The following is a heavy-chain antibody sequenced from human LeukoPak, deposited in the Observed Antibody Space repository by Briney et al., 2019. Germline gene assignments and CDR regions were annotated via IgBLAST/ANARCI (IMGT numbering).Heavy chain of an antibody. CDR2: ISSGSAYT. V-gene: IGHV3-11*06. CDR3: VRLQGRGYSYGYAAS. D-gene: IGHD5-18*01. J-gene: IGHJ4*02. CDR1: GVTFSDYY. Sequence: GGSLRLSCAAPGVTFSDYYMSWIRQAPGKGLEWVAYISSGSAYTNYADSVKGRFTISRDDAKNSVYLQMNSLGAEDTAVYYCVRLQGRGYSYGYAASWGQGTLVTVSS.